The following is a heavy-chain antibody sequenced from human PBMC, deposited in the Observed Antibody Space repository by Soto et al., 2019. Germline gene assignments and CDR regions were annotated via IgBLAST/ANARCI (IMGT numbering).Heavy chain of an antibody. CDR3: ATGLSNGYYNFDY. Sequence: PGGSLRLSCAASGFTFSNAWMSWVRQAPGKGLEWVGRIKGEADGGTTDYAAPVKGRITISRDHSKDTLYLQMNSLKTEDTAVYYCATGLSNGYYNFDYWGQGTPVTGSS. V-gene: IGHV3-15*01. CDR2: IKGEADGGTT. D-gene: IGHD3-22*01. J-gene: IGHJ4*02. CDR1: GFTFSNAW.